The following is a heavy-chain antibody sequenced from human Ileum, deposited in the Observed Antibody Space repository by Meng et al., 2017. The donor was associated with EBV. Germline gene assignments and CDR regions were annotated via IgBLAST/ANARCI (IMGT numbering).Heavy chain of an antibody. D-gene: IGHD3-10*01. CDR1: GDSSSNSDYY. Sequence: SAPRLATPSVPLPITSTITGDSSSNSDYYWPCILQSPGKGLEFIASIYRSGSTYYDPSLKSRVTISLDTSKNQFSLKLSSVTAADTAVYYCARDPAYPRGLFDSWGQGTLVTVSS. CDR3: ARDPAYPRGLFDS. V-gene: IGHV4-39*07. CDR2: IYRSGST. J-gene: IGHJ4*02.